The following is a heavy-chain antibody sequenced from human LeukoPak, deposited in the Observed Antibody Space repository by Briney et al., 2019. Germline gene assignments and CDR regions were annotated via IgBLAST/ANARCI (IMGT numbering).Heavy chain of an antibody. CDR2: ISSGGTYE. CDR1: GFTFSNYA. Sequence: GGSLRLSCAASGFTFSNYAMHWVRQAPGKGLEWVSLISSGGTYEYYADSVKGRFTISRDNSKNTLYLQLNSLRAEDTAVYYCARDXXYYYDSGSSGPHYFDNWGQGTLVTVSS. CDR3: ARDXXYYYDSGSSGPHYFDN. D-gene: IGHD3-10*01. V-gene: IGHV3-30*01. J-gene: IGHJ4*02.